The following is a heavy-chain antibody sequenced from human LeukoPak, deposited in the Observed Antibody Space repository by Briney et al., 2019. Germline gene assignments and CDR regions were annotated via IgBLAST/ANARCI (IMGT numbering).Heavy chain of an antibody. CDR1: GFTFSIYG. J-gene: IGHJ6*03. CDR3: AIDFYDFSSGYYTDNYYYYYMDV. V-gene: IGHV3-30*02. Sequence: GGSLRLSCAASGFTFSIYGMHWVRQAPGKGLEWVAFIRYDGSNKYYADSVKGRFTISRDNSKNSLYLQMNSLRAEDTAVYYCAIDFYDFSSGYYTDNYYYYYMDVWGKGTTVTVSS. D-gene: IGHD3-3*01. CDR2: IRYDGSNK.